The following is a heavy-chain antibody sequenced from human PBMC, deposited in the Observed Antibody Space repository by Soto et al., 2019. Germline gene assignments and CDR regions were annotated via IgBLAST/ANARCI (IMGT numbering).Heavy chain of an antibody. J-gene: IGHJ4*02. CDR1: GFTFSSYS. CDR3: ARDQPGYSYGYGLGY. CDR2: ISSSSSYI. V-gene: IGHV3-21*01. Sequence: EVQLVESGGGLVKPGGSLRLSCAASGFTFSSYSMNWVHQAPWKGLEWVSSISSSSSYIYYADSVKGRFTISRDNAKNSLYLQMNSLRAEDTAVYYCARDQPGYSYGYGLGYWGQGTLVTVSS. D-gene: IGHD5-18*01.